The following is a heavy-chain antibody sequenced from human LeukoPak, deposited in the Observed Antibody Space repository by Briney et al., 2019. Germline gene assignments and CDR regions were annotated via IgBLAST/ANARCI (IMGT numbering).Heavy chain of an antibody. Sequence: SETLSLTCAVSGFSISENRYWSWVRQPLGKGLEWIGEIHHNGKSDYNPSLKSRVTISVDKSKNELSLNLRSVTAADTAVYYCARHCSGDCFRAFDYWGQGLSVIVSS. CDR1: GFSISENRY. CDR3: ARHCSGDCFRAFDY. D-gene: IGHD2-21*02. V-gene: IGHV4-4*02. J-gene: IGHJ4*02. CDR2: IHHNGKS.